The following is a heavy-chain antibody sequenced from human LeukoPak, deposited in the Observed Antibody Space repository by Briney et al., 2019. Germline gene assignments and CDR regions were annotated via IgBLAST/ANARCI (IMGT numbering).Heavy chain of an antibody. CDR1: GGSISSSSHY. CDR3: ARGVTMIVVVIHDWYFDL. D-gene: IGHD3-22*01. Sequence: SETLSLTCTVSGGSISSSSHYWGWIRQPPGKGLEWIGSIYYSRSTYYNPSLKSRVTISVDTSKNQFSLKLSSLTAADTAVYYCARGVTMIVVVIHDWYFDLWGRGTLVTVSS. V-gene: IGHV4-39*01. CDR2: IYYSRST. J-gene: IGHJ2*01.